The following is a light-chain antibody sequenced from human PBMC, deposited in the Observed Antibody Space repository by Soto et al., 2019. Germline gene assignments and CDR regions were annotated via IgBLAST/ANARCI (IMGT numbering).Light chain of an antibody. CDR2: YDS. J-gene: IGLJ1*01. Sequence: SYELTQPPSVAVAPGKTARITCGGNNIGSKSVHWYQQKPGQAPVLVIYYDSDRPSGIPERFSGSNSGNTATLTISRVEAGDDADYYCQVWDSSSDHRYVFGTGTKLTVL. V-gene: IGLV3-21*04. CDR3: QVWDSSSDHRYV. CDR1: NIGSKS.